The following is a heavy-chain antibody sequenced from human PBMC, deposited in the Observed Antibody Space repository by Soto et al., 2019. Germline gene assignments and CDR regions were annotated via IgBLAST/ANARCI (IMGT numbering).Heavy chain of an antibody. D-gene: IGHD1-26*01. Sequence: SETLSLTCTVSGGSITSSSYYWGWIRQPPGKGLEWIGSIYYSGSTYYNPSLKSRVTVSVDTSKNQFSLKLSSVTAADTAVYYCATQEVGGSYVYTFDPWGQGTLVTVSS. CDR3: ATQEVGGSYVYTFDP. CDR1: GGSITSSSYY. J-gene: IGHJ5*02. V-gene: IGHV4-39*01. CDR2: IYYSGST.